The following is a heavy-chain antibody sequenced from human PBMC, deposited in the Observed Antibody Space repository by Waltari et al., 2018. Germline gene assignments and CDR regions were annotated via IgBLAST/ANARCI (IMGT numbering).Heavy chain of an antibody. CDR3: ARGRDGYSQDVFDI. V-gene: IGHV3-48*01. CDR2: ISSSTSTT. Sequence: EVQLVESGGGLVQPGGSLRLSCAASGFTFSTYSMHWVRQAPGKGLEWVSYISSSTSTTYYADSVKGRFTISRDNAKNSLYLQMNSLRAEDTAVYYCARGRDGYSQDVFDIWGQGTMVSVSS. D-gene: IGHD5-18*01. J-gene: IGHJ3*02. CDR1: GFTFSTYS.